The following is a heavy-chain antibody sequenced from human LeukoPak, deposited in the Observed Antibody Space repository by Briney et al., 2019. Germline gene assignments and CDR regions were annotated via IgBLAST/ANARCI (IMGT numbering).Heavy chain of an antibody. J-gene: IGHJ4*02. D-gene: IGHD4-17*01. CDR1: GVTISSGGYS. Sequence: QTLSLSCAVSGVTISSGGYSWIWIGQRPGQGLEWIVYIYHSGSTYSDPSQDSLVIITVNRSKNQFSQKLSSVTAADPAVYYCATAEVGNSMTTEQVDYWGQGTLLTVSS. CDR2: IYHSGST. V-gene: IGHV4-30-2*01. CDR3: ATAEVGNSMTTEQVDY.